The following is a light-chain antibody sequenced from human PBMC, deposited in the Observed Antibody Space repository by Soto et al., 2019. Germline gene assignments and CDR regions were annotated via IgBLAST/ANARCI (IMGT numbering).Light chain of an antibody. V-gene: IGKV3-20*01. J-gene: IGKJ5*01. CDR3: QQYDDWPLT. CDR2: DAS. Sequence: IVLTQSPGTLSLSPGERATLSCRASQSVSYYLAWYQQKPGQAPRLLIYDASSRATGVPDRFSGSGSGTDFTLTISRLEPEDFAVYYCQQYDDWPLTFGQGTRLEI. CDR1: QSVSYY.